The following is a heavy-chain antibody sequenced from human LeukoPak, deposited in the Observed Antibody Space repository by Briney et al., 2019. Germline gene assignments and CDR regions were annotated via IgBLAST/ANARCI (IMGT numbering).Heavy chain of an antibody. D-gene: IGHD2/OR15-2a*01. CDR2: IYYTGST. CDR3: AREWTTWGAFDI. CDR1: GGSISSRTYY. Sequence: PSETLSLTCTVSGGSISSRTYYWGWIRQPPGKGLEWIGSIYYTGSTFYNPSLKSRVTISVATSKNQFSMKLSSVTAADAAVYFCAREWTTWGAFDIWGQGTMVTVSS. J-gene: IGHJ3*02. V-gene: IGHV4-39*07.